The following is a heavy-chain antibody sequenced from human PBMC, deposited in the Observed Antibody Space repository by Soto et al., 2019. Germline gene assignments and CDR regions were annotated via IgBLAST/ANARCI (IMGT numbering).Heavy chain of an antibody. D-gene: IGHD2-2*01. V-gene: IGHV1-69*01. CDR1: GGTFGSYA. CDR2: FISIPGPA. CDR3: ARSQGSSISLETYYYYYYGMDV. J-gene: IGHJ6*02. Sequence: QVQLVQSGAEVKKPGSSVKVSCKASGGTFGSYAISWVRQAPGQGLEWMGGFISIPGPANYAQKYQGRVMYDAVEPTSTAYMELSSLRSEHTAVYYCARSQGSSISLETYYYYYYGMDVWGQGTTVTVSS.